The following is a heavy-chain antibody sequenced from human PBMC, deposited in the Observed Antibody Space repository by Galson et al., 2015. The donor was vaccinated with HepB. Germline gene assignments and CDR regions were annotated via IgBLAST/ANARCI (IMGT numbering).Heavy chain of an antibody. CDR3: ARVLQYYDSSGYVDY. CDR2: IYYSGST. D-gene: IGHD3-22*01. J-gene: IGHJ4*02. V-gene: IGHV4-59*01. Sequence: ETLSLTCAVSGGSISSYYWSWIRQPPGKGLEWIGYIYYSGSTNYNPSLKSRVTISVDTSKNQFSLKLSSVTAADTAVYYCARVLQYYDSSGYVDYWGQGTLVTVSS. CDR1: GGSISSYY.